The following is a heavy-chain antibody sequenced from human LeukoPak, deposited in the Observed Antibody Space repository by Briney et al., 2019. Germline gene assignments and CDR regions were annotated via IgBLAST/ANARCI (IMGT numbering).Heavy chain of an antibody. CDR1: GYTFTSYG. CDR2: INPNSGGT. CDR3: ARDQSDSSSLALDY. V-gene: IGHV1-2*02. Sequence: EASVKVSCKASGYTFTSYGITWVRQAPGQGLEWMGWINPNSGGTNYAQKFQGRVTMTRDTSISTAYMELSRLRSDDTAVYYCARDQSDSSSLALDYWGQGTLVTVSS. D-gene: IGHD6-6*01. J-gene: IGHJ4*02.